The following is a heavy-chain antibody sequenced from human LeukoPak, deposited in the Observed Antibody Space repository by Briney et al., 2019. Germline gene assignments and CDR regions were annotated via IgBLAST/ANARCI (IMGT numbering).Heavy chain of an antibody. CDR1: GFVFSSYG. J-gene: IGHJ4*02. V-gene: IGHV3-30*02. CDR3: SKESNYDSSGYFN. Sequence: GGSLRLSCAASGFVFSSYGIHWVRQAPGKGLEWVALIRFDGSTTYYAEPVKGRFTVSRDNSKFTAYLQVNSLRAEDTAVYYCSKESNYDSSGYFNWGQGTLVTVS. D-gene: IGHD3-22*01. CDR2: IRFDGSTT.